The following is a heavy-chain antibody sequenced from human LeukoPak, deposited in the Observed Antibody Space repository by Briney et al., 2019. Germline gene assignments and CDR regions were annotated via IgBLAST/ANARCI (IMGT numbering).Heavy chain of an antibody. Sequence: GGSLRLSCAASGFTFSSYAMSWVRQAPGKGLEWVSGISGSGGSTYYADSVKGRFTISRDNSKNTLYLQMDCLRAEDTAIYYCAKDLSNSWYYDYWGQGTLVTVSS. CDR2: ISGSGGST. CDR3: AKDLSNSWYYDY. D-gene: IGHD6-13*01. CDR1: GFTFSSYA. J-gene: IGHJ4*02. V-gene: IGHV3-23*01.